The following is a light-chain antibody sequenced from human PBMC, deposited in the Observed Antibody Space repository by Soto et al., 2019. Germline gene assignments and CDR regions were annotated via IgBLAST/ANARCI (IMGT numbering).Light chain of an antibody. CDR2: GAS. Sequence: EIVLTQSPGTLSLSPGERATLSCRASQSVSSSYLAWYQQKPGQAPRLLIYGASSRATGIPDRFSGSGSGTDFTLTISRLEPEDFAVYYCQQYGSSLGTFGQGTPVAIK. V-gene: IGKV3-20*01. J-gene: IGKJ1*01. CDR3: QQYGSSLGT. CDR1: QSVSSSY.